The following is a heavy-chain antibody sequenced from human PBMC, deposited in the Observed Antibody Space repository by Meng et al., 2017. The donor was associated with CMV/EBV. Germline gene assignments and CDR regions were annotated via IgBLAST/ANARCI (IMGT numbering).Heavy chain of an antibody. D-gene: IGHD7-27*01. CDR2: IIPFFHTT. CDR3: TRGANWGSPFDH. J-gene: IGHJ4*02. V-gene: IGHV1-69*01. CDR1: GDTSRTYA. Sequence: SCQSSGDTSRTYALSWVRQAPGQGLEWMGGIIPFFHTTYYAQKFQDRVIFTSDEDTKTVYMELRSLRSEDTAVYFCTRGANWGSPFDHWGQGAWSPSPQ.